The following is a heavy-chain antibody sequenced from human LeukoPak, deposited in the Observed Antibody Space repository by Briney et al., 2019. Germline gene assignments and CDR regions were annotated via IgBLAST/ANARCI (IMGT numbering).Heavy chain of an antibody. CDR1: GFTFSSYA. V-gene: IGHV3-23*01. CDR2: ISGSGGST. Sequence: GGSLRLSCAASGFTFSSYAMSWVRQAPGKGLDWVSAISGSGGSTYYADSVKGRFTISRDNSKNTLYLQMNSLRAEDTAVYYCAKSTSVVVAASAYWGQGTLVTVSS. J-gene: IGHJ4*02. D-gene: IGHD2-15*01. CDR3: AKSTSVVVAASAY.